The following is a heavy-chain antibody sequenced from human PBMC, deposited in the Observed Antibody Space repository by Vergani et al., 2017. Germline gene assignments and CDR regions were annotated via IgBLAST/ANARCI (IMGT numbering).Heavy chain of an antibody. V-gene: IGHV5-51*01. Sequence: EVELVQSGPEMRKPGESLKISCKGSEYSFGNYWIGWVRQMPGKSLEWMGIIYPADSDTRYSPSFQGQVTISADKSISTAFLQWDILKASDTSLYYCARHTTYTDSWGQGTLVTVSS. CDR2: IYPADSDT. D-gene: IGHD1-1*01. CDR3: ARHTTYTDS. J-gene: IGHJ4*02. CDR1: EYSFGNYW.